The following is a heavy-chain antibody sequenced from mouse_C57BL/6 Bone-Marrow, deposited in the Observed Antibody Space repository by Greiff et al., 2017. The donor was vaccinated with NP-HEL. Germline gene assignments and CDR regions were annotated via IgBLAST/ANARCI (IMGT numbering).Heavy chain of an antibody. J-gene: IGHJ4*01. V-gene: IGHV14-4*01. CDR1: GFNIKDDY. CDR3: TTGGSSPYARDY. CDR2: IDPENGDT. Sequence: EVQLQQSGAELVRPGASVKLSCTVSGFNIKDDYMHWVKQRPEQGLEWIGWIDPENGDTEYASKFQGKATITADTSSNTAYLQLRSLTSEDTAVYYCTTGGSSPYARDYWGQGTSVTVSS. D-gene: IGHD1-1*01.